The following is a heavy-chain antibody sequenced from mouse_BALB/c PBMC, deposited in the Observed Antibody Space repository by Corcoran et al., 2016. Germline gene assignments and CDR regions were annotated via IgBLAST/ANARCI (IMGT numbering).Heavy chain of an antibody. V-gene: IGHV1S136*01. Sequence: EVQLQQSGPELVKPGASVKMSCKASGYTFTSYVLHWVKQKPGQGLAWIGYIYPYNDDVRYNEKFKGKATLTSDKSSSTAYMGLSSLTSEDSAVYYCAREVPGGNPFDYWGQGTTLTVSS. D-gene: IGHD2-1*01. CDR3: AREVPGGNPFDY. J-gene: IGHJ2*01. CDR2: IYPYNDDV. CDR1: GYTFTSYV.